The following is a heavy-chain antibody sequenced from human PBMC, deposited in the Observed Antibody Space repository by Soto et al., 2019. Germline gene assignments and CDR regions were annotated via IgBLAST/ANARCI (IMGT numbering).Heavy chain of an antibody. Sequence: QVQLVESGGGVVQPGRSLRLSCAASGFTFSSYGMHWVRQAPGKGLEWVAVISYDGSNKYYADSVKGRFTISRDNSKNTLYLQMNSLRAEDTAVYYCAKVGSYSSGWYMGDYYSGMDVWGQGTTVTVSS. V-gene: IGHV3-30*18. J-gene: IGHJ6*02. CDR2: ISYDGSNK. CDR1: GFTFSSYG. CDR3: AKVGSYSSGWYMGDYYSGMDV. D-gene: IGHD6-19*01.